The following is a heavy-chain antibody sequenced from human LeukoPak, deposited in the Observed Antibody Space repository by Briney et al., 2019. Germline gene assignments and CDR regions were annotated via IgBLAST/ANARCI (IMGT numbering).Heavy chain of an antibody. CDR2: INHSGST. CDR3: STRGD. J-gene: IGHJ4*02. CDR1: GGTFSTYY. Sequence: SETLSLTCAVYGGTFSTYYWSWVPQPPGKGLEWIGEINHSGSTNYNPSLKSRVTISANTSKGQFSLKLTSVTAADTAVYYCSTRGDWGQGTLVTVSS. V-gene: IGHV4-34*08.